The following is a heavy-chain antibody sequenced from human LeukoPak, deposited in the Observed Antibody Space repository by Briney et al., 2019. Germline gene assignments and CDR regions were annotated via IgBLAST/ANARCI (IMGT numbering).Heavy chain of an antibody. CDR2: IKLDGSEK. CDR3: ARDQYDTWSRRGNFDS. CDR1: GGSISSSSYY. V-gene: IGHV3-7*03. D-gene: IGHD3-3*01. J-gene: IGHJ4*02. Sequence: ETLSLTCTVSGGSISSSSYYWGWIRQAPGKGLEWVANIKLDGSEKNYVDSVKGRFTISRDNTKNSLYLQMNSLRVEDTAVFYCARDQYDTWSRRGNFDSWGQGTLVIVSS.